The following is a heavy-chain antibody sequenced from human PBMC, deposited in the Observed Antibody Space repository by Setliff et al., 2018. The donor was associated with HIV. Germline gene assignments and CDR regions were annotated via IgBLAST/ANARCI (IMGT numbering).Heavy chain of an antibody. CDR3: TSDLDTAMPQIDY. CDR2: SKNKANSYST. V-gene: IGHV3-72*01. Sequence: PGGSLRLSCATSGFTLSAHCMDWVRQAPGKGLEWVARSKNKANSYSTQYAASVTGRFRISRDESENSVYLQMDSLNTEDTARYYCTSDLDTAMPQIDYWGQGILVTVSS. D-gene: IGHD5-18*01. J-gene: IGHJ4*02. CDR1: GFTLSAHC.